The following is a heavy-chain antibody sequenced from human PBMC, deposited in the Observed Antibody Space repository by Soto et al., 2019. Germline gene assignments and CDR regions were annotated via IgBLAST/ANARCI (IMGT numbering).Heavy chain of an antibody. Sequence: GGSLRLSCAASGFTFSGYAMSWVRQAPGKGLEWVSAISGSGGNTYYADSVKGRFTISRDNSKNTLYLQMNSLRAEDTAVYYCAKDDNNGNADYFDYWGQGTLVTVSS. CDR3: AKDDNNGNADYFDY. J-gene: IGHJ4*02. CDR1: GFTFSGYA. D-gene: IGHD2-8*01. CDR2: ISGSGGNT. V-gene: IGHV3-23*01.